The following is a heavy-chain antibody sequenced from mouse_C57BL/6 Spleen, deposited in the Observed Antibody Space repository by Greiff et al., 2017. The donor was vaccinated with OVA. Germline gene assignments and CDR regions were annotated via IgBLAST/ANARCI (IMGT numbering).Heavy chain of an antibody. CDR1: GYAFTNYL. CDR3: ARYYYGSSLDY. V-gene: IGHV1-54*01. J-gene: IGHJ2*01. CDR2: INPGSGGT. Sequence: QVQLQQSGAELVRPGTSVKVSCKASGYAFTNYLIEWVKQRPGQGLEWIGVINPGSGGTNYNEKFKGKATLTADKSSSTAYMQLSSLTSEDSAVYCCARYYYGSSLDYWGQGTTLTVSS. D-gene: IGHD1-1*01.